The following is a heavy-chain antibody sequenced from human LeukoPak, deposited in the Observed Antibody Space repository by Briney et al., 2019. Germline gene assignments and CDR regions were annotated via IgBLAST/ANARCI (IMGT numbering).Heavy chain of an antibody. CDR3: AKLVDSSGVDY. J-gene: IGHJ4*02. CDR2: ISYDGSNK. CDR1: GSTFSSYG. Sequence: GGSLRLSCAASGSTFSSYGMHWVRQAPGKGLEWVAVISYDGSNKYYADSVKGRFTISRDNSKNTLYLQMNSLRAEDTAVYYCAKLVDSSGVDYWGQGTLVTVSS. V-gene: IGHV3-30*18. D-gene: IGHD6-19*01.